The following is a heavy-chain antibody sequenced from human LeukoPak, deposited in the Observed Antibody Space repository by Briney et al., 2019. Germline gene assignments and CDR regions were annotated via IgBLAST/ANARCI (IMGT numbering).Heavy chain of an antibody. Sequence: SGTLSLTCTASGGSTSSYYWSWIRQPPGKGLEGFGSIYYSGSTNNNSSLKSRVTISVDTSKNQFSLKLSSVTAADTAVYYCARGQSGYYDSSGYYGSRNYYYYYYMDVWGKGTTVTVSS. CDR3: ARGQSGYYDSSGYYGSRNYYYYYYMDV. V-gene: IGHV4-59*12. J-gene: IGHJ6*03. CDR2: IYYSGST. D-gene: IGHD3-22*01. CDR1: GGSTSSYY.